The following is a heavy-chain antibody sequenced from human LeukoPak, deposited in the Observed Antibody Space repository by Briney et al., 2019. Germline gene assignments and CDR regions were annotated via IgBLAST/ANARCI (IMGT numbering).Heavy chain of an antibody. CDR3: ARLGGKLRSY. D-gene: IGHD3-16*01. Sequence: SETLSLTCTVSGGSISSSSYYWGWIRQPPGRGLEWIGSIYYSGSTYYNPSLKSRVTISVDTSKNQFSLKLSSVTAADTAVYYCARLGGKLRSYWGQGTLVTVSS. V-gene: IGHV4-39*01. J-gene: IGHJ4*02. CDR2: IYYSGST. CDR1: GGSISSSSYY.